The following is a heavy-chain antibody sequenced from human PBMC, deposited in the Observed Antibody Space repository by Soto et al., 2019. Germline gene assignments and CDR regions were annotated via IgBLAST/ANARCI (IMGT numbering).Heavy chain of an antibody. V-gene: IGHV4-39*01. J-gene: IGHJ6*03. Sequence: SETLSLTCTVSGGSISSSSYYWGWIRQPPGKGLEWIGSIYYSGSTYYNPSLKSRVTISVDTSKNQFSLKLSSVTAADTAVYYCGMVRGQYYYYMDVWGKGTTVTVSS. CDR2: IYYSGST. D-gene: IGHD3-10*01. CDR3: GMVRGQYYYYMDV. CDR1: GGSISSSSYY.